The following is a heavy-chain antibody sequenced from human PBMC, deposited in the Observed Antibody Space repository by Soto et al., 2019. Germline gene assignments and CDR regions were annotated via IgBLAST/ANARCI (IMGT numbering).Heavy chain of an antibody. J-gene: IGHJ4*02. Sequence: PSETLSLTCTVSGGSISSYYWSWIRQPPGKGLEWIGYIYYSGSTYYNPSLKSRVTISVDTSKNQFSLKLSSVTAADTAVYYCARCWYYGYYFDYWGQGTLVTVSS. V-gene: IGHV4-59*08. CDR3: ARCWYYGYYFDY. CDR1: GGSISSYY. CDR2: IYYSGST. D-gene: IGHD3-16*01.